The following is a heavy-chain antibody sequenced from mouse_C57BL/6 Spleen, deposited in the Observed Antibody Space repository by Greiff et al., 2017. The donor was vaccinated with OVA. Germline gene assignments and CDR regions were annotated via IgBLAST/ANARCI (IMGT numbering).Heavy chain of an antibody. CDR2: ISYDGSN. Sequence: EVQLQESGPGLVKPSQSLSLTCSVTGYSITSGYYWNWIRQFPGNKLEWMGYISYDGSNNYNPSLKNRISITRDTSKNQFFLKLNSVTTEDTATYYCARGRGDSSFAYWGQGTLVTVSA. D-gene: IGHD2-13*01. V-gene: IGHV3-6*01. CDR1: GYSITSGYY. CDR3: ARGRGDSSFAY. J-gene: IGHJ3*01.